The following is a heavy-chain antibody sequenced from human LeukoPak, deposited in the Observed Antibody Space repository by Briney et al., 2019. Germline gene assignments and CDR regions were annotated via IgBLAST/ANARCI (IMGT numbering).Heavy chain of an antibody. CDR2: INGADTI. D-gene: IGHD4/OR15-4a*01. J-gene: IGHJ4*02. Sequence: GGSLRLSCAASGFTISSSYMSWVRQVPGKGLEWVSYINGADTIYYADFVKDRFTISRDSNRNILYLQMNSLRADDTAVYYCARGARGAYFDYWGQGTLVTVSS. CDR3: ARGARGAYFDY. CDR1: GFTISSSY. V-gene: IGHV3-66*01.